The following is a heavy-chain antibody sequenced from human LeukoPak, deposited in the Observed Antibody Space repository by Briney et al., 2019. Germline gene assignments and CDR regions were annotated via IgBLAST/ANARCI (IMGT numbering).Heavy chain of an antibody. CDR1: GYTFTSYG. J-gene: IGHJ6*02. Sequence: ASVKVSCKASGYTFTSYGISWVRQAPGQGLEWMGWISAYNGNTNYAQKLQGRVTMTTDASTSTAYMEPRSLRSDDTAVYYCAREGALGADSGYDYAPAVYYYGMDVWGQGTTVTVSS. CDR3: AREGALGADSGYDYAPAVYYYGMDV. CDR2: ISAYNGNT. D-gene: IGHD5-12*01. V-gene: IGHV1-18*01.